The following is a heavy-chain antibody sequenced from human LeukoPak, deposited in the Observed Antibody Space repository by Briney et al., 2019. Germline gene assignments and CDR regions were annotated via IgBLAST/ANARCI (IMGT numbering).Heavy chain of an antibody. CDR3: ANDHSLQYYDSSGYFTGYY. CDR1: GFTFISYG. J-gene: IGHJ4*02. CDR2: IRSDGTNK. Sequence: GGSLRLSCVASGFTFISYGMHWVRQAPGKGLEWVAFIRSDGTNKYYADSVKGRFTISIDNSKNALYLQMNSLRADDTAVYYCANDHSLQYYDSSGYFTGYYWGQGTLVTVSS. D-gene: IGHD3-22*01. V-gene: IGHV3-30*02.